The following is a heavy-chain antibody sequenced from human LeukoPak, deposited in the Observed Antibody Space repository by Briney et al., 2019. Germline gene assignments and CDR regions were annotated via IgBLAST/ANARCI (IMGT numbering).Heavy chain of an antibody. J-gene: IGHJ4*02. CDR2: IYPGGSDT. CDR1: GYSFTSYW. CDR3: ARNLDYGDYHYLFDY. V-gene: IGHV5-51*01. Sequence: GESLKISCKGSGYSFTSYWIGWVRQMPGKGLEWMGIIYPGGSDTRYSPSFQGQVTISADKSISTAYLQWSSLKASDTAMYYCARNLDYGDYHYLFDYWGQGTLVTVSS. D-gene: IGHD4-17*01.